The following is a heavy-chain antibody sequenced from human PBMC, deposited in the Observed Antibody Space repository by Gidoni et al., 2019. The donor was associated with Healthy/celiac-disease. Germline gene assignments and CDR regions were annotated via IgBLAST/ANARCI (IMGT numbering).Heavy chain of an antibody. Sequence: VQLVESGGGLVQPGGSLRLSCAASGFPFSSDSMNWVRQAPGKGLEWVSYISSSSRTIYYADSVKGGFTISRDNAKNSLYLQMNSLRAEDTAVYYCARNYGDLGDTELDYWGQGTLVTVSS. J-gene: IGHJ4*02. CDR1: GFPFSSDS. CDR2: ISSSSRTI. CDR3: ARNYGDLGDTELDY. V-gene: IGHV3-48*01. D-gene: IGHD4-17*01.